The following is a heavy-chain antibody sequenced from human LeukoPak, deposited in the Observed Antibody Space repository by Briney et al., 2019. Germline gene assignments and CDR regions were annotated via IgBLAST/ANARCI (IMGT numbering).Heavy chain of an antibody. J-gene: IGHJ6*03. Sequence: PGGSLRLSCAASGFTFSDYYMSWIRQAPGKGLEWVSYISSSGSTIYYADSVKGRFTISRDNAKNSLYLQMNSLRAEDTAVYYCASGPTHTFPGLVGYYYYYMDVWGKGTTVTVSS. D-gene: IGHD2-15*01. CDR2: ISSSGSTI. V-gene: IGHV3-11*04. CDR1: GFTFSDYY. CDR3: ASGPTHTFPGLVGYYYYYMDV.